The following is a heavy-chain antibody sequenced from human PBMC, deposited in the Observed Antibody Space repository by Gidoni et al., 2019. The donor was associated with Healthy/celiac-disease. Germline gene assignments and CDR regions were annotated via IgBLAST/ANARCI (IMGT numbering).Heavy chain of an antibody. V-gene: IGHV4-34*01. Sequence: HVQLQQWGAGLLKPSETLSLPCAVYGGSFSGYYWSWTRQPPWKGLEGIGESHHSGSNNYTPSLKSRVTISVDTFKSQFSLKLSSVTAADTAVYYCAGGYTVDYWGQGTLVTVSS. CDR2: SHHSGSN. D-gene: IGHD2-2*02. CDR1: GGSFSGYY. CDR3: AGGYTVDY. J-gene: IGHJ4*02.